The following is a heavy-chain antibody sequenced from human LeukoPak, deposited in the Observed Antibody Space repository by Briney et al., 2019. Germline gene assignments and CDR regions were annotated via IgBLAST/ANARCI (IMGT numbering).Heavy chain of an antibody. V-gene: IGHV4-4*07. D-gene: IGHD3-3*01. CDR3: ARNDFWSGYSDAFDI. CDR1: FGSISSYY. Sequence: SETLSLTCTVSFGSISSYYWSWIRQPAGKGLEWIGRIYTSESTNYNPSLKSRVTISVDTSKNQFSLKLSSVTAADTAVYYCARNDFWSGYSDAFDIWGQGTMVTVSS. J-gene: IGHJ3*02. CDR2: IYTSEST.